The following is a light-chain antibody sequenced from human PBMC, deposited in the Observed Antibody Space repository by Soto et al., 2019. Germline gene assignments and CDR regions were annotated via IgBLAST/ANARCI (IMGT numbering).Light chain of an antibody. CDR2: GAS. J-gene: IGKJ1*01. CDR3: QQYGNSRT. CDR1: QSSSSNY. V-gene: IGKV3-20*01. Sequence: EIVLTQSPGTLSLSPGERATLSGRTSQSSSSNYLAWYQQKPGKAPRLLIYGASNTATGIPDRLTGSGSGTDFTLTIRRLEPEDSAVYYCQQYGNSRTFGQGTKVDIK.